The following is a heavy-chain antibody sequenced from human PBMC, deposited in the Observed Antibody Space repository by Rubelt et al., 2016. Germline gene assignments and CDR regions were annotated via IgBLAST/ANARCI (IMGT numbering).Heavy chain of an antibody. CDR1: GGSFSSYY. D-gene: IGHD6-19*01. Sequence: QVQLQQWGAGLLKPSETLSLTCAVYGGSFSSYYWNWIRQPPGKGLEWIGEINQFGSTNYNPSLKSRVIISQDTSKCHFSLNRSSVTAADTAVYYCARGHASSGTYPGWGQGTLVTVSS. CDR3: ARGHASSGTYPG. V-gene: IGHV4-34*01. J-gene: IGHJ4*02. CDR2: INQFGST.